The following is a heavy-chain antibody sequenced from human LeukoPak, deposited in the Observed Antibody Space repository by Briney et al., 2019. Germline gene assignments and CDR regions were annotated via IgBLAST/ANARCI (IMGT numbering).Heavy chain of an antibody. CDR3: ARRDGYCSSSSCYFARFDP. D-gene: IGHD2-2*01. Sequence: PSETLSLTCTVSGGSINSYYWSWIRQPPGKGLEWIGGIYHSVRTNYNPFLRSRVTVSVDTSKNQFSLKLSSVTAADTAVYHCARRDGYCSSSSCYFARFDPWGQGTLVTVSS. CDR1: GGSINSYY. CDR2: IYHSVRT. J-gene: IGHJ5*02. V-gene: IGHV4-59*08.